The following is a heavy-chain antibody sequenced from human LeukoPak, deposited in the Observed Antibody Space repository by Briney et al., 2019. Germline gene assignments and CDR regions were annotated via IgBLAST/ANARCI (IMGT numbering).Heavy chain of an antibody. J-gene: IGHJ4*02. CDR1: GYTFTSYG. V-gene: IGHV1-18*01. CDR2: ISAYNGNT. CDR3: ATSDYGGNSGYFDY. Sequence: ASVKVSCKASGYTFTSYGISWVRQAPGQGLEWMGWISAYNGNTNYAQKLQGRVTMTTDTSTSTAYMELRSLRSDDTAVYYCATSDYGGNSGYFDYWGQGTLVTVSS. D-gene: IGHD4-23*01.